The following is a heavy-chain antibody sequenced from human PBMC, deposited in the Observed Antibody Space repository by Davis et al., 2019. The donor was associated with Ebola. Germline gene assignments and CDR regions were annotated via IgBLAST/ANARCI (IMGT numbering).Heavy chain of an antibody. CDR2: ISYDGSNK. J-gene: IGHJ5*02. CDR1: GFTFSSYS. Sequence: GGSLRLSCVASGFTFSSYSMNWVRQAPGKGLEWVAVISYDGSNKYYADSVKGRFTISRDNSKNTLYLQMNSLRAEDTAVYYCAKEGLLWFGESNPAGWFDPWGQGTLVTVSS. V-gene: IGHV3-30*18. CDR3: AKEGLLWFGESNPAGWFDP. D-gene: IGHD3-10*01.